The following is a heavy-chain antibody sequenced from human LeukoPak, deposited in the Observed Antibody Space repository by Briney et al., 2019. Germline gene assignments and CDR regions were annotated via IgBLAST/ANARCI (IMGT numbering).Heavy chain of an antibody. CDR2: IYTTGRT. CDR1: GGSPNTYY. Sequence: SQTLSLTCTLSGGSPNTYYWTSVRQPAGPPLKWIGRIYTTGRTNYNPSLKSRLTMSVDTSKNQFSLRLSSVTAADTAIYYCARSPIVQLHFGQHYYYYYIDVWGKGTTVTVAS. CDR3: ARSPIVQLHFGQHYYYYYIDV. D-gene: IGHD5-24*01. V-gene: IGHV4-4*07. J-gene: IGHJ6*03.